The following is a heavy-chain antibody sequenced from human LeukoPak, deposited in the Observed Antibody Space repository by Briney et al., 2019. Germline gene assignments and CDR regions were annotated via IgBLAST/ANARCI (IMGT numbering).Heavy chain of an antibody. J-gene: IGHJ4*02. V-gene: IGHV1-69*05. Sequence: SVKVSCKASGGTFSSYAVSWVRQAPGQGLEWMGGIIPIFGTANYAQKFQGRVTITTDESTSTAYMELSSLRSEDTAVYYCARGYDFWSGYFDYWGQGTLVTVSS. CDR3: ARGYDFWSGYFDY. D-gene: IGHD3-3*01. CDR1: GGTFSSYA. CDR2: IIPIFGTA.